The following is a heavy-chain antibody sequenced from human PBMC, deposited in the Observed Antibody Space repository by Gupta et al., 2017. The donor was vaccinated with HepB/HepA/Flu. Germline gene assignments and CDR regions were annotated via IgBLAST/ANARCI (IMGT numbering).Heavy chain of an antibody. CDR2: IYYSGST. V-gene: IGHV4-39*01. Sequence: QLQLQESGPGLVKPSETLSLTCTVSGGSISSSSYYWGWIRQPPGKGLEWIGSIYYSGSTYYNPSLKSRVTISVDTSKNQFSLKLSSVTAADTAVYYCARHAGYCSGGSCYSPDAFDIWGQGTMVTVSS. CDR1: GGSISSSSYY. J-gene: IGHJ3*02. CDR3: ARHAGYCSGGSCYSPDAFDI. D-gene: IGHD2-15*01.